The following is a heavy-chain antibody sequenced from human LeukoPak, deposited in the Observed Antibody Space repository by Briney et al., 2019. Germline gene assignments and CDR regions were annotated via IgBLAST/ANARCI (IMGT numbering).Heavy chain of an antibody. CDR3: ATMMYSETYNDY. J-gene: IGHJ4*02. Sequence: ASVKVSCKASGYTFTGYYIHCVRQAPGQGLEWMGWIKPNSGGTKFAQKFQGRVTMTRDTSISTANMELSRLRSDDTAVYYCATMMYSETYNDYWGQGTLVTVSS. D-gene: IGHD1-26*01. V-gene: IGHV1-2*02. CDR2: IKPNSGGT. CDR1: GYTFTGYY.